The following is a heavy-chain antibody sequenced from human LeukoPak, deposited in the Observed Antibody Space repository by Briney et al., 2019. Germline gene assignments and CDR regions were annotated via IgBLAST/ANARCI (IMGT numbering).Heavy chain of an antibody. J-gene: IGHJ5*02. CDR1: GGSISSYY. CDR2: IYTSGST. V-gene: IGHV4-4*07. Sequence: SETLSLTCTVSGGSISSYYWSWIRQPAGKGLEWIGRIYTSGSTNYNPSLKSRVTMSVDTSKNQFSPKLSSVTAADTAVYYCARDDSYGDYVHWFDPWGQGTLVTVSS. D-gene: IGHD4-17*01. CDR3: ARDDSYGDYVHWFDP.